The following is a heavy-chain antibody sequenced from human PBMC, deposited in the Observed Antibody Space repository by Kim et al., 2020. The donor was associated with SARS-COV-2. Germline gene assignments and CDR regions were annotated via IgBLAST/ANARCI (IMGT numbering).Heavy chain of an antibody. CDR1: GGSFSGYY. V-gene: IGHV4-34*01. D-gene: IGHD1-26*01. J-gene: IGHJ6*02. Sequence: SETLSLTCAVYGGSFSGYYWSWIRQPPGKGLEWIGEINHSGSTNYNPSLKSRVTISVDTSKNQFSLKLSSVTAADTAVYYCARGQGIVGATEIRYYYYYGMDVWGQGTTVTVSS. CDR2: INHSGST. CDR3: ARGQGIVGATEIRYYYYYGMDV.